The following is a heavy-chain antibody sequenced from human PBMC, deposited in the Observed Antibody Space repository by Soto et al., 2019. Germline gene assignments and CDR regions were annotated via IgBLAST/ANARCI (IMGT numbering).Heavy chain of an antibody. Sequence: SETLSLTCTVSGGSVSSGSYYWSWIRQPPGKGLEWIGYIYYSGSTNYNPSLKSRVTISVDTSKNQFSLKLSSVTAADTAVYYCARGIKYGDYSRWFDPWGPGTLVTVSS. CDR2: IYYSGST. CDR3: ARGIKYGDYSRWFDP. V-gene: IGHV4-61*01. J-gene: IGHJ5*02. D-gene: IGHD4-17*01. CDR1: GGSVSSGSYY.